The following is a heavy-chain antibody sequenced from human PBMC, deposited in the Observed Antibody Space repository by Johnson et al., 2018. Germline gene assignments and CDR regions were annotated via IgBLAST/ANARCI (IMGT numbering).Heavy chain of an antibody. D-gene: IGHD4-11*01. CDR3: ARATVDDRNYIWGFYYRDV. V-gene: IGHV4-34*01. Sequence: QVQLQQWGAGLLKPSETLSLTCAVYGGSFSDYYWSWIRQPPGEGLEWIGEINHSGSTNYNPSLKSRGSIAVDTSKKQLSLELSSATAADTGVYYCARATVDDRNYIWGFYYRDVWGNGTTVTVSS. J-gene: IGHJ6*03. CDR1: GGSFSDYY. CDR2: INHSGST.